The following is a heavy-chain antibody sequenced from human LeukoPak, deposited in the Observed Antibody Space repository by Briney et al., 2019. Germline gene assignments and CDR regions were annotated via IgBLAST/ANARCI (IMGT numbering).Heavy chain of an antibody. J-gene: IGHJ4*02. CDR2: IYHSGST. CDR1: GGSISSGGYY. V-gene: IGHV4-30-2*01. CDR3: ARMVQMATLDY. D-gene: IGHD5-24*01. Sequence: SETLSLTCTVSGGSISSGGYYWSWIRQPPGKGLEWIGYIYHSGSTYYNPSLKSRVTISVDRSKNQFSLKLSSVTAADTAVYYCARMVQMATLDYWGQGTLVTVSS.